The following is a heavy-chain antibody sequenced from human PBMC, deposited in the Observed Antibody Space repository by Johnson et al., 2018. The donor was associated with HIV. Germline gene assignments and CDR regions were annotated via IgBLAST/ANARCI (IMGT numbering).Heavy chain of an antibody. J-gene: IGHJ3*02. CDR3: ARERHAFDI. V-gene: IGHV3-30*04. CDR1: GFTFSSYA. Sequence: HVQLVESGGGVVQPGRSLRLSCSASGFTFSSYAIHWVRQAPGKGLAWVGVISYDGRNKYYADSVKGRFTISRDNSKNTLYLQMNSLRAEDTAVYYCARERHAFDIWGQGTMVTVSS. CDR2: ISYDGRNK.